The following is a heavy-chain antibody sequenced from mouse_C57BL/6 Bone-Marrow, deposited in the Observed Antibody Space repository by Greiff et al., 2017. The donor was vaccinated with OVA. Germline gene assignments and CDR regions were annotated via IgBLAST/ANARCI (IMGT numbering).Heavy chain of an antibody. CDR2: INPSTGGT. D-gene: IGHD1-1*01. Sequence: VQLKESGPELVKPGASVKISCKASGYSFTGYYMNWVKQSPEKSLEWIGEINPSTGGTTYNQKFKAKATLTVDKSSSTAYMQLKSLTSEDFAVYYCAREGSYYGSSWFAYWGQGTLVTVSA. CDR1: GYSFTGYY. V-gene: IGHV1-42*01. J-gene: IGHJ3*01. CDR3: AREGSYYGSSWFAY.